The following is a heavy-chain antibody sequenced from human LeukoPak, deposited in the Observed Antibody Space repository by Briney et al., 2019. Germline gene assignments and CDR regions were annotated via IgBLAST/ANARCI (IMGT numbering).Heavy chain of an antibody. V-gene: IGHV3-74*01. J-gene: IGHJ4*02. D-gene: IGHD6-19*01. CDR1: GFTFSSYW. Sequence: PGGSLRLSCVASGFTFSSYWMHWVRQAPGKGLVWVSRINSDGSTTNYADSVKGRFTISRDNAKNALYLQMNSLRAEDTAVYYCAGYTTGWYFDYWGQGTLVTVSS. CDR3: AGYTTGWYFDY. CDR2: INSDGSTT.